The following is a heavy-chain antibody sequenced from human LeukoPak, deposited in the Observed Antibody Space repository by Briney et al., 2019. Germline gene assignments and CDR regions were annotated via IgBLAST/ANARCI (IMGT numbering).Heavy chain of an antibody. D-gene: IGHD3-9*01. V-gene: IGHV3-23*01. CDR3: AKDPSQGYFDWLFSYYFDY. CDR2: ISGSGGST. CDR1: GFTFSSYA. Sequence: GGSLRLSCAASGFTFSSYAMSWVRQAPGKGLEWVSAISGSGGSTYYADSVKGRFTISRDNSKNTLYLQMNSLRAEDTAVYYCAKDPSQGYFDWLFSYYFDYWGQGTLVTVSS. J-gene: IGHJ4*02.